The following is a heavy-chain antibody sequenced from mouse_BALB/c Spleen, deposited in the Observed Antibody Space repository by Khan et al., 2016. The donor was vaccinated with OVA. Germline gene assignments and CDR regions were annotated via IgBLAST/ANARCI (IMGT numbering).Heavy chain of an antibody. V-gene: IGHV1-4*01. Sequence: QVQLKQSGAELARPGASVKMSCKASGYTFTSHTMHWVKQRPGQGLEWIGYINPRSGYTQYNQKFNDKATLTADISSSTAYMQLSSLTSEDSAVCYCARRTTEYALDYWGQGTSVTVSS. J-gene: IGHJ4*01. CDR2: INPRSGYT. D-gene: IGHD2-14*01. CDR1: GYTFTSHT. CDR3: ARRTTEYALDY.